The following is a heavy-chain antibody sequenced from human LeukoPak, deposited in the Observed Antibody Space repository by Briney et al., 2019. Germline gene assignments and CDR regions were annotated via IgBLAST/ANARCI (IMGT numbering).Heavy chain of an antibody. CDR3: AKVRNKRRFQGAFDI. J-gene: IGHJ3*02. Sequence: GGSLRLSCVASGFTFDDYAMHWVRQTPGKGLEWVSGLSWNSDTINYGDSVKGRFTISRDNAKNSLYLQMNSLRAEDTAFYYCAKVRNKRRFQGAFDIWGQGTMVTVSS. V-gene: IGHV3-9*01. CDR1: GFTFDDYA. D-gene: IGHD1/OR15-1a*01. CDR2: LSWNSDTI.